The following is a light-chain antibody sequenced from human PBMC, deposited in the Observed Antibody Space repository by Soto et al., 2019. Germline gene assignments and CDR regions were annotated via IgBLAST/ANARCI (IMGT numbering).Light chain of an antibody. Sequence: QSALTQPASVSGSPGQSITISCTGTNNDVVNFDLVSWYQQHPGKAPKLIIYEGSKRPSGISTRFSGSKSGNTASVTISGLQAEDEADYYCSSYTSGSVLFGGGTKLTVL. J-gene: IGLJ2*01. CDR1: NNDVVNFDL. CDR3: SSYTSGSVL. V-gene: IGLV2-14*02. CDR2: EGS.